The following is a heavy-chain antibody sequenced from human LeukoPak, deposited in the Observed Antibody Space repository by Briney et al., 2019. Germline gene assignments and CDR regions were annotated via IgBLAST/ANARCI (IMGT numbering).Heavy chain of an antibody. J-gene: IGHJ6*03. D-gene: IGHD3-10*01. V-gene: IGHV1-2*02. CDR2: INPNSGGT. CDR1: GYTFTGYY. Sequence: ASVKVSCKTSGYTFTGYYMHWVRQAPGQGLEWMGWINPNSGGTNYAQKFQGRVTMTRDTSISTAYMELSRLRSDDTAVYYCARARAYYYGSGSSRSYYYMDVWGKGTTVTVSS. CDR3: ARARAYYYGSGSSRSYYYMDV.